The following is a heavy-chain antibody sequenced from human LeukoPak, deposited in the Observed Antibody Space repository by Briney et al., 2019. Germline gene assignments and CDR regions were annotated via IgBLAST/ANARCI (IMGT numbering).Heavy chain of an antibody. CDR1: GFTFSSYT. J-gene: IGHJ3*02. D-gene: IGHD6-19*01. CDR2: ISPTSTYI. Sequence: GGSLRLSCAASGFTFSSYTMNWVRQAPGKGLEWVSSISPTSTYIYYADSVKGRFTISRDNAKNSLYLQMNSLRAEDTAVYYCARDLEQWLGQGAFDIWGQGTMVTVSS. V-gene: IGHV3-21*01. CDR3: ARDLEQWLGQGAFDI.